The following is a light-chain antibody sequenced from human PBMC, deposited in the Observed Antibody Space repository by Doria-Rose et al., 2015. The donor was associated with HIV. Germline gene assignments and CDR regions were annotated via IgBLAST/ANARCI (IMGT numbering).Light chain of an antibody. V-gene: IGKV3-20*01. CDR1: QSFSSTY. CDR2: DGS. Sequence: TQSPGTLPLSPGERATLSCRASQSFSSTYLAWYQQKPGQAPSLLIYDGSTRSTGIPDRISASGSGTDFTVTINRLKPEDCALYYCNQYGTSWTFGQGPKVEI. CDR3: NQYGTSWT. J-gene: IGKJ1*01.